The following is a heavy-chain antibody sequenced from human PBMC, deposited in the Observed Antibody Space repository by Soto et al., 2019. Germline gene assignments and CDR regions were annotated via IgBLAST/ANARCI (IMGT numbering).Heavy chain of an antibody. CDR2: IYNDATT. CDR3: AREVSGYSYGFGAFDI. Sequence: PWGSLRLSCAASVFTFSSNYMTWVRQAPGKGLEWVSVIYNDATTYYADSVKGRFTFSRDNSKNTLYLQMNSLRDEDTAVYYCAREVSGYSYGFGAFDIWGQGTMVTVSS. D-gene: IGHD5-18*01. J-gene: IGHJ3*02. V-gene: IGHV3-53*01. CDR1: VFTFSSNY.